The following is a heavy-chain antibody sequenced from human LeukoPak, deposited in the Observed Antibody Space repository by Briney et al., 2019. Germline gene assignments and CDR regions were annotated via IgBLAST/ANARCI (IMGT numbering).Heavy chain of an antibody. V-gene: IGHV4-34*01. D-gene: IGHD3-10*01. J-gene: IGHJ6*01. CDR1: GGSFSGYY. Sequence: PSETLSLTCAVYGGSFSGYYWSWIRQPPGKGLEWIGEINHSGSTNYNTSLKSRFTISVDTSKNQFSLKLSAVTAADTAVYYCARLRKLYGSGSSSYYYYGMDGWGQGAKV. CDR2: INHSGST. CDR3: ARLRKLYGSGSSSYYYYGMDG.